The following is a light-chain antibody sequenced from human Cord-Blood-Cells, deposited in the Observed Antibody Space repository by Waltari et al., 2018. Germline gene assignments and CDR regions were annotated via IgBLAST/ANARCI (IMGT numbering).Light chain of an antibody. CDR1: QSVSSN. V-gene: IGKV3-15*01. CDR3: QQYNNWPPGPYT. Sequence: EIVMTPSPATLSVSPGERATLSCRASQSVSSNLAWYQQKPGQAPRLLIYGASTRATGIPARFSGSGSGTEFTLTISSLQSEDFAVYYCQQYNNWPPGPYTFGQGTKLEIK. CDR2: GAS. J-gene: IGKJ2*01.